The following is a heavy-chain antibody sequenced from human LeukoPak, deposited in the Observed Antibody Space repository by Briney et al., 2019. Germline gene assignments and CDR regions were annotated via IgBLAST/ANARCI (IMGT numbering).Heavy chain of an antibody. CDR2: ISWDGVST. Sequence: GGSLRLSCAASGFTFDDYAMHWVRQAPGKGLEWVSLISWDGVSTYYADSVKGRFTISRDNSKNSLYLQMSSLRAEDTAFYYCAKSADSSGYLPYYFDYWGQGTLVTVSS. J-gene: IGHJ4*02. D-gene: IGHD3-22*01. CDR1: GFTFDDYA. V-gene: IGHV3-43D*03. CDR3: AKSADSSGYLPYYFDY.